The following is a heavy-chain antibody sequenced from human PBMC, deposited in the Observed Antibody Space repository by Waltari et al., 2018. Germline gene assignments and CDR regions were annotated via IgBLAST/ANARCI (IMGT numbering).Heavy chain of an antibody. Sequence: QVQLQQWGAGLLKPSETLSLTCAVYGGSFSGYYWSWIRQPPGKGLEWIGEINHSGSTNYNPSRKSRVTISVDTSKNQFSLKLSSVTAADTAVYYCARGRRQQLGWFDPWGQGTLVTVSS. CDR2: INHSGST. D-gene: IGHD6-13*01. CDR3: ARGRRQQLGWFDP. V-gene: IGHV4-34*01. CDR1: GGSFSGYY. J-gene: IGHJ5*02.